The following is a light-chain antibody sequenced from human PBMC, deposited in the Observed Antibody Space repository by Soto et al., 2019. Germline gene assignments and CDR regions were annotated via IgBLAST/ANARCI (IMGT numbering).Light chain of an antibody. Sequence: IQLTQSPSSLSASVGDRVTITCRARQCISRYLAWYQQKPGKAPKLLIYAASTLQSGVRSRFSGSGSGTDFTLTFSSLQPEDFATYSCQQLNSYPPLRTCGGGTKVEIK. CDR3: QQLNSYPPLRT. V-gene: IGKV1-9*01. J-gene: IGKJ4*01. CDR2: AAS. CDR1: QCISRY.